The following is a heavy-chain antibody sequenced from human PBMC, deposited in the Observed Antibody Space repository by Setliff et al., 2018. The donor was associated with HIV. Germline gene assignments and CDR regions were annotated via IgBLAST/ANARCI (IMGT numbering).Heavy chain of an antibody. V-gene: IGHV1-24*01. D-gene: IGHD6-19*01. CDR3: ASIAVANDAFDI. Sequence: ASVKVSCKVSGYTLTDLSMHWVRQAPGKGLEWMGGFDPEDGETIYAQKFQGRVTMTEDTSTDTAYMELSSLRSEDTAVYYCASIAVANDAFDIWGQGTMVTVSS. CDR1: GYTLTDLS. J-gene: IGHJ3*02. CDR2: FDPEDGET.